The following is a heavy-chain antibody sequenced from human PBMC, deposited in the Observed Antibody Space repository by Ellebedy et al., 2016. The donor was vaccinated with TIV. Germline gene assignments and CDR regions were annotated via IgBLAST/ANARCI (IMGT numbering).Heavy chain of an antibody. CDR1: GGSMSGYY. V-gene: IGHV4-59*01. CDR2: IYYSGNT. D-gene: IGHD6-6*01. CDR3: ARETSLGKPGRFDS. J-gene: IGHJ4*02. Sequence: MPSETLSLTCSVSGGSMSGYYWNWIRQPPGKGLEWIGFIYYSGNTNYNPSVKSRITISLDTSKNQFSLKVTSLSAADTAVYYCARETSLGKPGRFDSWGQGIPVTVSS.